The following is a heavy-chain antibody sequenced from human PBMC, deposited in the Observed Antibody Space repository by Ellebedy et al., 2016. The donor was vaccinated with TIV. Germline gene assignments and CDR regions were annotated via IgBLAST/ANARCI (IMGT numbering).Heavy chain of an antibody. Sequence: AASVKVSCKASGYTFTTFPMHWVRQAPGQRLEWMGWINAANGNTNYAQKLQGRVTMTTDTSTSTAYMELRSLRSDDTAVYYCARKTTGAFDIWGQGTMVTVSS. J-gene: IGHJ3*02. CDR2: INAANGNT. CDR3: ARKTTGAFDI. CDR1: GYTFTTFP. V-gene: IGHV1-3*01. D-gene: IGHD4-17*01.